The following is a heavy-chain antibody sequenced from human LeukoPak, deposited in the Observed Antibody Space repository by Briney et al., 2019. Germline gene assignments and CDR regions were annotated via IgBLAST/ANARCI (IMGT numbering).Heavy chain of an antibody. CDR1: GFTFSSYA. D-gene: IGHD6-13*01. J-gene: IGHJ4*02. V-gene: IGHV3-23*01. Sequence: GGSLRLSCAASGFTFSSYAMSWVRQAPGKGLEWVSAISGSGDSTYYGDSVKGRFTISRDNSKNTLYLQTNSLRAEDTAVYYCAKTRPLDSSSWSHGDYWGQGTLVTVSS. CDR2: ISGSGDST. CDR3: AKTRPLDSSSWSHGDY.